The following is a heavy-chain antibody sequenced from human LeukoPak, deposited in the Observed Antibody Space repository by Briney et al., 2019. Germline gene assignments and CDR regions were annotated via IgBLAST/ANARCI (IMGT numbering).Heavy chain of an antibody. CDR2: ISGSGANT. CDR1: GFTLSSYG. D-gene: IGHD2-2*01. V-gene: IGHV3-23*01. Sequence: GGSLRLSCAPSGFTLSSYGMSWVSQAPGTGLEWISGISGSGANTYYADSVKGRLTISRDNSKNTLYLQMNRLRVEDTAVYYCAGYCSTTSCYSSPNWFDPWGQGTLVTVSS. J-gene: IGHJ5*02. CDR3: AGYCSTTSCYSSPNWFDP.